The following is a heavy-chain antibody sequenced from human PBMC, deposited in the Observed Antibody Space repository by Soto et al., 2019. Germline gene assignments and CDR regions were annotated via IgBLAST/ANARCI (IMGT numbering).Heavy chain of an antibody. V-gene: IGHV4-59*01. CDR1: GGSISTYF. CDR3: AREDRRWRHYDC. Sequence: QVQLQESGPGLVKPSETLSLTCAVSGGSISTYFWSWIRQPPGKGLEWIGYIYYNGGTNYNPSRKRRGTIAVDPSKNQCSRKLSSVTAADTALYDCAREDRRWRHYDCWGQGTLVTGSS. CDR2: IYYNGGT. J-gene: IGHJ4*02.